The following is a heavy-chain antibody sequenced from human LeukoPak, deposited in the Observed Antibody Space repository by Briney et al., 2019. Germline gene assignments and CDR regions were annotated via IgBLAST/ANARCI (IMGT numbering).Heavy chain of an antibody. Sequence: GGSLRLSCAAFGFTFSSYEMNWVRQAPGKGLEWVSYISSSGSTIYYADSVKGRFTISRDNAKNSLYLQMNSLRAEDTAVYYCAELGITMIGGVWGKGTTVTVSS. D-gene: IGHD3-10*02. J-gene: IGHJ6*04. CDR1: GFTFSSYE. CDR2: ISSSGSTI. V-gene: IGHV3-48*03. CDR3: AELGITMIGGV.